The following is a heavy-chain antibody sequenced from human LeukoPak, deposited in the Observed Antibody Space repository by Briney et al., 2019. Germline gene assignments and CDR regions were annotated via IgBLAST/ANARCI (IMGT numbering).Heavy chain of an antibody. CDR2: ISSSSSYI. CDR3: ARGPMVVTPIDY. D-gene: IGHD4-23*01. CDR1: GFTFSSYS. V-gene: IGHV3-21*01. Sequence: GSLRLSCAASGFTFSSYSMNWVRQAPGKGLEWVSSISSSSSYIYYSDSVKGRFNISRDKPKNSLYLQMNSLRAEDTAVYYCARGPMVVTPIDYWGQGTLVTVSS. J-gene: IGHJ4*02.